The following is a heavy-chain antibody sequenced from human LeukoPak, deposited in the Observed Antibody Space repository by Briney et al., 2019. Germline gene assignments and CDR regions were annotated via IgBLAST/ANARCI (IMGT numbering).Heavy chain of an antibody. Sequence: SETLSLTCAVYGGSFSGYYWSWIRQPPGKGLEWIGGINHSGSTNYNPSLKSRVTISVDTSKNQFSLKLSSVTAADTAVYYCARGQRVYYGSGSSGPKDYWGQGTLVTVSS. CDR3: ARGQRVYYGSGSSGPKDY. CDR1: GGSFSGYY. J-gene: IGHJ4*02. V-gene: IGHV4-34*01. D-gene: IGHD3-10*01. CDR2: INHSGST.